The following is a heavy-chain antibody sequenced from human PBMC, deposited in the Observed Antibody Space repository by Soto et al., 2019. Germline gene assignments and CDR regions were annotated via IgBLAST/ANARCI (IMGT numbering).Heavy chain of an antibody. CDR3: ARGYYDFWSGYYYFDY. D-gene: IGHD3-3*01. V-gene: IGHV3-72*01. CDR1: GFTFSDHY. J-gene: IGHJ4*02. Sequence: EVQLVESGGGLVQPGGSLRLSCAASGFTFSDHYMDWVRQAPGKGLEWVGRTRNKANSYTTEYAASVKGRFTISRDDSKNSLYLQMNSLKTEDTAVYYCARGYYDFWSGYYYFDYWGQGTLVTVSS. CDR2: TRNKANSYTT.